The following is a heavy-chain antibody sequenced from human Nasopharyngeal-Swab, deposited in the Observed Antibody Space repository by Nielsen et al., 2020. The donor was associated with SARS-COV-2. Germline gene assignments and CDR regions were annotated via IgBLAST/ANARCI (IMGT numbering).Heavy chain of an antibody. J-gene: IGHJ6*02. CDR3: AKDMGVGMDV. CDR1: GFTFDDYA. D-gene: IGHD3-16*01. CDR2: ISWNSGSI. V-gene: IGHV3-9*01. Sequence: SLKISCAASGFTFDDYAMHWVRQAPGKDLEWVSGISWNSGSIGYADSVKGRFTISRDNAKNSLYLQMNSLRAEDTALYYCAKDMGVGMDVWGQGTTVTVSS.